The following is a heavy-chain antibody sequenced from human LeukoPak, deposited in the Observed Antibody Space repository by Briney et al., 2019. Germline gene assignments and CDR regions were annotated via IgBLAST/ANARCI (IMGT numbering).Heavy chain of an antibody. J-gene: IGHJ4*02. CDR3: AKTDSSGYYPHY. CDR1: GFTFSSYA. D-gene: IGHD3-22*01. V-gene: IGHV3-23*01. Sequence: PGGSLRLSCAASGFTFSSYAMGWVRQAPGKGLEWVSAISGSGGNTYYADSVKGRFTISRDNSKNTLYLQMNSLRAEDTAVYYCAKTDSSGYYPHYWGQGTLVTVSS. CDR2: ISGSGGNT.